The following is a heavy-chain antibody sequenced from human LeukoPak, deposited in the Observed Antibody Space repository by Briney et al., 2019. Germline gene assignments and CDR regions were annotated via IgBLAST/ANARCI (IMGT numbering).Heavy chain of an antibody. V-gene: IGHV3-9*01. Sequence: PGGSLRLSCAASGFTFDDYAMHWVRQAPGKGLEGVSGISWNSGSIGYADSVKGRFTISRDNAKNSLYLQMNSLRAEDTALYYCAKDGEGKYYDFWSGYPNKDYYYYMDVWGKGTTVTVSS. J-gene: IGHJ6*03. CDR1: GFTFDDYA. CDR3: AKDGEGKYYDFWSGYPNKDYYYYMDV. D-gene: IGHD3-3*01. CDR2: ISWNSGSI.